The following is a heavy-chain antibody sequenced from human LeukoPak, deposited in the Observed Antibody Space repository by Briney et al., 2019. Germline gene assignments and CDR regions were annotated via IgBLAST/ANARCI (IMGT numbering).Heavy chain of an antibody. V-gene: IGHV3-48*01. J-gene: IGHJ4*02. CDR1: GFIFSTYS. CDR3: ARQRRPGYFDY. CDR2: ISSSSSTI. Sequence: GGSLRLSCEASGFIFSTYSMNWVRQAPGKGLEWVSYISSSSSTIHYADSVKGRFTISRDNAKNSLSLQMNSLRAEDTAVFYCARQRRPGYFDYWGQGTLVTVSS.